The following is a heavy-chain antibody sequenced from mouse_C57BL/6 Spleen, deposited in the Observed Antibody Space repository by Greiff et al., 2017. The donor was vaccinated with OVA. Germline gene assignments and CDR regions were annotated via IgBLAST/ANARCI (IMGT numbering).Heavy chain of an antibody. D-gene: IGHD2-5*01. Sequence: QVQLQQPGAELVMPGASVKLSCKASGYTFTSYWMHWVKQRPGQGLEWIGEIDPSDSYPNYNQKFKGKSTLTVDKSSSTAYMQLSSLTSEDSAVYYCARGRDSIDYWGQGTTLTVSS. J-gene: IGHJ2*01. CDR1: GYTFTSYW. CDR3: ARGRDSIDY. V-gene: IGHV1-69*01. CDR2: IDPSDSYP.